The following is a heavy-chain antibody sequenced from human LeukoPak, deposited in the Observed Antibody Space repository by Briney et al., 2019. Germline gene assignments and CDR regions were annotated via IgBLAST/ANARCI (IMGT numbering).Heavy chain of an antibody. Sequence: PSGTLSLTCAVSGGSISGSNWWSWVRQAPGKGLEWIGEIYHSGSTNYNPSLKSRVTISVDKSKNQLSLRLNSVTAADTAVYYCVSNGWYSLEYWGQGTLVTVSS. CDR2: IYHSGST. V-gene: IGHV4-4*02. J-gene: IGHJ4*02. D-gene: IGHD6-19*01. CDR3: VSNGWYSLEY. CDR1: GGSISGSNW.